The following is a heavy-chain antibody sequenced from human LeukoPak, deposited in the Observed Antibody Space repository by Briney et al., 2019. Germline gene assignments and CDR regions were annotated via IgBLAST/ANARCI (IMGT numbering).Heavy chain of an antibody. Sequence: SQTLSLTCAISGDSVSSNSVAWNWIRQSPSRGLEWLGRTSYRSKWYNNYAVSVKSRITINPDTSKNQFSLQLKSVTPEDTAVYYCARWDHGTAYLDSWRQGTLVTVSS. D-gene: IGHD1-26*01. CDR3: ARWDHGTAYLDS. V-gene: IGHV6-1*01. CDR2: TSYRSKWYN. CDR1: GDSVSSNSVA. J-gene: IGHJ5*01.